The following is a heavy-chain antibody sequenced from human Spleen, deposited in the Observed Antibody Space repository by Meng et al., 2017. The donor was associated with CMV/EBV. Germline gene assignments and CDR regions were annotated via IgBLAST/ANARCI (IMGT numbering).Heavy chain of an antibody. Sequence: SETLSLTCAVSGGSIRTNSYYWSWIRQPPGKALEWVGYVFYTENTIYNPSRKSRVTISLDTSENHFSLRLNSVTAAASAAYYCARESRGVGFHPDHFDYWGQGILVTVSS. CDR3: ARESRGVGFHPDHFDY. D-gene: IGHD2-8*01. V-gene: IGHV4-61*03. J-gene: IGHJ4*02. CDR2: VFYTENT. CDR1: GGSIRTNSYY.